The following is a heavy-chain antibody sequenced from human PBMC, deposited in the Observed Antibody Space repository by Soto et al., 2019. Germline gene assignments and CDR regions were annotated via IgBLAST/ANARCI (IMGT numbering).Heavy chain of an antibody. CDR2: INPGESA. CDR3: ARYSSSWSKYLQL. D-gene: IGHD6-13*01. J-gene: IGHJ1*01. CDR1: GGSFSGYY. V-gene: IGHV4-34*01. Sequence: VQLQQWGAGLLKPSETLSLTCALYGGSFSGYYWSWIRQTPGKRLEWVGDINPGESANYNPSLKRRVTFSVDPSKHQFSLKLNSVIAADTGVYYCARYSSSWSKYLQLWGRGTLVTVSS.